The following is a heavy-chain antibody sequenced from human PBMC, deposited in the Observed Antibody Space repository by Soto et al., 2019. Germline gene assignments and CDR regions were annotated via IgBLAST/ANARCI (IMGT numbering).Heavy chain of an antibody. CDR3: AKHRQFRSYYESAGHYDN. CDR2: ISGSGGVT. V-gene: IGHV3-23*01. Sequence: EVELLESGGGLVQPGGSLRLSCVASGFTFKNYDMRWIRQAPGKGLEWVSGISGSGGVTYYADSVKGRFTISRDNSKNTLYLQMISLRAEDTAIYYCAKHRQFRSYYESAGHYDNWGQGTLVTVSS. D-gene: IGHD3-10*01. CDR1: GFTFKNYD. J-gene: IGHJ4*02.